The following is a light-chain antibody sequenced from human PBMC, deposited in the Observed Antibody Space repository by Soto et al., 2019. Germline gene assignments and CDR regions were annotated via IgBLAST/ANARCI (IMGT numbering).Light chain of an antibody. Sequence: EIVMTHSPSTLSLSPVETATLSCRASQSVYNNLAWYQQRPGQAPRLLIHGASTRATGVPARFSGSGSGTVFTLTISSLQSEDFAVYYCQQYNNWPLTFGGGTKVDI. J-gene: IGKJ4*01. CDR1: QSVYNN. CDR3: QQYNNWPLT. CDR2: GAS. V-gene: IGKV3-15*01.